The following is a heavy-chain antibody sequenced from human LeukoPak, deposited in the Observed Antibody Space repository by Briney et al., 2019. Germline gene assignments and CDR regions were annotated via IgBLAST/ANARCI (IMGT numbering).Heavy chain of an antibody. CDR3: ARDRVDSSGYYYYYGMDV. Sequence: PSETLSLTCTVSGASISTYCWSWIRQPAGKGLEWIGRIYTSGSTSYNPSLKSRLTLSADTSKNQFSLKLRSVTAADTAVYYCARDRVDSSGYYYYYGMDVWGQGTTVTVSS. J-gene: IGHJ6*02. CDR1: GASISTYC. D-gene: IGHD3-22*01. V-gene: IGHV4-4*07. CDR2: IYTSGST.